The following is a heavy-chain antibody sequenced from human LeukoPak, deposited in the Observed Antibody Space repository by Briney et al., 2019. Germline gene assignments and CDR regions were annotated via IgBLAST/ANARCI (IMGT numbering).Heavy chain of an antibody. CDR1: GFTFSSYS. Sequence: GGSLRLSCAASGFTFSSYSMNWVRQAPGKGLEWVSCISSSSSYIYYADSVKGRFTISRDNAKNSLYLQMNSLRAEDTAVYYCARGPMSSYYYMDVWGKGTTVTVSS. CDR3: ARGPMSSYYYMDV. D-gene: IGHD3-10*02. CDR2: ISSSSSYI. V-gene: IGHV3-21*01. J-gene: IGHJ6*03.